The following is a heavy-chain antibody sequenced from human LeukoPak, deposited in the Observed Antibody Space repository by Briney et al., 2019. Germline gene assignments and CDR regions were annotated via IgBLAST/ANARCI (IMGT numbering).Heavy chain of an antibody. V-gene: IGHV4-59*08. CDR2: IYYSGST. J-gene: IGHJ6*02. CDR3: ARHVSTSSCGADCYSGGLDV. CDR1: GGSISSYY. D-gene: IGHD2-21*02. Sequence: NASETLSLTCSVSGGSISSYYWSWIRQPPGKGLEWIGYIYYSGSTNYNPSLKSRVTISVDTSKNQFSLRLSSVTAADTAVYYCARHVSTSSCGADCYSGGLDVWGQGTTVAVSS.